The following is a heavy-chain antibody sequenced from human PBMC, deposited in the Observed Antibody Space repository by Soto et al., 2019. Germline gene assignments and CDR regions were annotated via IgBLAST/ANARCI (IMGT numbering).Heavy chain of an antibody. D-gene: IGHD3-22*01. CDR2: IIPIFGTA. CDR1: GGTFSSYA. Sequence: ASVKVSCKASGGTFSSYAISWVRQAPGQGLEWMGGIIPIFGTANYAQKFQGRVTITADESTSTAYMELSSLRSEDTAVYYCAREGYHYDSSGYFDYWGQGTLVTVSS. V-gene: IGHV1-69*13. J-gene: IGHJ4*02. CDR3: AREGYHYDSSGYFDY.